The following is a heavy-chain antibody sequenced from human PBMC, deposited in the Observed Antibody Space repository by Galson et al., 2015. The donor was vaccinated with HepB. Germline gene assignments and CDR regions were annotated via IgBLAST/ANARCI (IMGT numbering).Heavy chain of an antibody. CDR3: ARVDSSSNYFDY. D-gene: IGHD6-6*01. J-gene: IGHJ4*02. V-gene: IGHV3-48*01. CDR1: GFTFSGYN. Sequence: SLRLSCAASGFTFSGYNMNWVRQAPGKGLEWVSYISSGSSTIYYADSVKGRFTISRDNAKNSLYLQMNSLRAEDTAVYYCARVDSSSNYFDYWGQGTLVTASS. CDR2: ISSGSSTI.